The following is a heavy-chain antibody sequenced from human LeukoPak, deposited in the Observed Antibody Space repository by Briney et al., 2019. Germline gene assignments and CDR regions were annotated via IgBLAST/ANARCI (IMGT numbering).Heavy chain of an antibody. CDR3: AKDVTDSSGYYYSAW. CDR2: ISGSGGST. D-gene: IGHD3-22*01. Sequence: GGSLRLSCAASGLTFSSYAMSWVRQAPGKGLEWVSAISGSGGSTYYADSVKGRFTISRDNSKNTLYLQMNSLRAEDTAVYYCAKDVTDSSGYYYSAWWGQGTLVTVSS. CDR1: GLTFSSYA. J-gene: IGHJ4*02. V-gene: IGHV3-23*01.